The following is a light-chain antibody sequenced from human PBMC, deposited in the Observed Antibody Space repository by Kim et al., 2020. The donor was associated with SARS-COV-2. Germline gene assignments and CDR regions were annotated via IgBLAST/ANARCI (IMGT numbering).Light chain of an antibody. J-gene: IGKJ2*01. CDR2: DAS. Sequence: ASVGDTVTITCRASQSISRWLGWYQQKLGKAPKLLIYDASTLESGVTSRFSGSGSGTEFTLTITSLQPDDFATYYCQQYNSYSPYTFGQGTKLEI. V-gene: IGKV1-5*01. CDR1: QSISRW. CDR3: QQYNSYSPYT.